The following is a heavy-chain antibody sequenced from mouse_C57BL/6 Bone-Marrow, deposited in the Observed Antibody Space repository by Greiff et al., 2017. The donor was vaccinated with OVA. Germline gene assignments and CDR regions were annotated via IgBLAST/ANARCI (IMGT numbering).Heavy chain of an antibody. V-gene: IGHV5-6*01. CDR1: GFTFSSYG. CDR3: ARHGDYGSFFDY. D-gene: IGHD1-1*01. CDR2: ISSGGSYT. J-gene: IGHJ2*01. Sequence: EVPGVESGGDLVKPVGSLKLSCAASGFTFSSYGMSWVRHTPDKRLACVATISSGGSYTYYPDRVKGRFTISRENDKNTLYEQMSRLKSEDTAMYYGARHGDYGSFFDYWGQGTTLTVSS.